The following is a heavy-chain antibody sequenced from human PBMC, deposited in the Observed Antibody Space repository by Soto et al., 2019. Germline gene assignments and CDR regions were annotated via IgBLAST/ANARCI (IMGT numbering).Heavy chain of an antibody. J-gene: IGHJ4*02. CDR1: GYTFSIYG. CDR3: VRDLDGSGSYYTDY. CDR2: TRPNNGNT. V-gene: IGHV1-18*01. Sequence: ASVKVSCKASGYTFSIYGINWVRQAPGQGLEWMGWTRPNNGNTKYAQNLQGRVTMTTDTSTSTAYMELRSLRPDDTAVYYCVRDLDGSGSYYTDYWGQGTLVTVS. D-gene: IGHD3-10*01.